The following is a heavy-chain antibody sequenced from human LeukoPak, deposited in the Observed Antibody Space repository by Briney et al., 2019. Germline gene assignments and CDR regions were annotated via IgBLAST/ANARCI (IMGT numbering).Heavy chain of an antibody. J-gene: IGHJ4*02. D-gene: IGHD3-22*01. CDR2: ISSSSSYI. CDR3: ARDGTGSMYYYDSSGPLH. CDR1: GFTFSSYA. Sequence: GGSLRLSCAASGFTFSSYAMSWVRQAPGKGLEWVSSISSSSSYIYYADSVKGRFTISRDNAKNSLYLQMNSLRAEDTAVYYCARDGTGSMYYYDSSGPLHWGQGTLVTVSS. V-gene: IGHV3-21*01.